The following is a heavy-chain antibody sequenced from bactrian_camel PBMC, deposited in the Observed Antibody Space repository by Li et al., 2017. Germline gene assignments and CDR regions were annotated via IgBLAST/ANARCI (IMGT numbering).Heavy chain of an antibody. CDR3: AKSSFGYYSAYAKTDNSN. J-gene: IGHJ4*01. D-gene: IGHD4*01. Sequence: HVQLVESGGGSVQAGGSLRLSCAVSGSTLSGTCLGWFRQNPGQEREGVAALGSNDRPTYADSVKGRFTISSDNSKNTLYLQMNSLKIEDTAMYYCAKSSFGYYSAYAKTDNSNRGQGTQVTV. CDR1: GSTLSGTC. CDR2: LGSNDRP. V-gene: IGHV3S53*01.